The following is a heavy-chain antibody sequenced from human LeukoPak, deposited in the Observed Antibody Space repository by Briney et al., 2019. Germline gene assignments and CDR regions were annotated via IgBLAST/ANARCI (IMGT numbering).Heavy chain of an antibody. CDR1: VYTFTVYY. D-gene: IGHD3-10*01. Sequence: GASVTVSFKASVYTFTVYYIHWVRQAPGQGLEWMGWINPNRGDTNYAQKFQGRVTMTRDTSINTAYMELSRLRSDDTAVYYCARDIGSGSYYWGQGTLVTVSS. V-gene: IGHV1-2*02. CDR2: INPNRGDT. J-gene: IGHJ4*02. CDR3: ARDIGSGSYY.